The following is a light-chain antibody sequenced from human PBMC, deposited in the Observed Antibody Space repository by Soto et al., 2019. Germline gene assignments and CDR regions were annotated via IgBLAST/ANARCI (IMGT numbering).Light chain of an antibody. CDR1: PDISNY. V-gene: IGKV1-33*01. J-gene: IGKJ4*01. Sequence: DIQMTHSRSALFASVGDRVTITCQASPDISNYLTWYQQKPGKAPKLLIYEASNLETGVPSRFSGRGSGTDFTFTIRSLQPPYIATYDCQHHHNLQITFGIRTTEEIK. CDR3: QHHHNLQIT. CDR2: EAS.